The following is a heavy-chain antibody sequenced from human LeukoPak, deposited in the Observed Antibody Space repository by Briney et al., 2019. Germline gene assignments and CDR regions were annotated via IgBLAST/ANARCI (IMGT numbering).Heavy chain of an antibody. Sequence: QTGGSLRLSCAASGFTFNNYAMSWVRQAPGKGLAWVSTITHSGGGTFYADSVKGRFTISRDISENTLYLQMKSRRVEDTAVYYCTKAWAAAGIFDSWGLGTLVTVSS. CDR2: ITHSGGGT. CDR3: TKAWAAAGIFDS. J-gene: IGHJ4*02. CDR1: GFTFNNYA. V-gene: IGHV3-23*01. D-gene: IGHD6-13*01.